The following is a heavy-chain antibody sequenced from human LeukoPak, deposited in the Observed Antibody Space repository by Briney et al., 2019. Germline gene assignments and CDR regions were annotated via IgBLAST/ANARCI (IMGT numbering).Heavy chain of an antibody. CDR2: ISSSSSYI. CDR1: GFTFSSYS. V-gene: IGHV3-21*01. CDR3: ARDSGASVAGISSDAFDI. Sequence: PGGSLRLSCAASGFTFSSYSMNWVRQAPGKGLEWVSSISSSSSYIYYADSVKGRFTISRDNAKNSLYLQMNSLRAEDTAVYYCARDSGASVAGISSDAFDIWGQGTMVTVSS. D-gene: IGHD6-19*01. J-gene: IGHJ3*02.